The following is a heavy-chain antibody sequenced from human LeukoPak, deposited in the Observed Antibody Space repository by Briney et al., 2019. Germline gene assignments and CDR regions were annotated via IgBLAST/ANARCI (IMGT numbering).Heavy chain of an antibody. CDR1: GFTFSSNY. D-gene: IGHD5-18*01. J-gene: IGHJ6*02. V-gene: IGHV3-66*02. Sequence: PGGSLRLSCAASGFTFSSNYMSWVRQAPGKGLEWVSVIYSGGSTYYADSVKGRFTISRDNSKNAMYLQMNSLRAEDTAVYYCARAHSGYSYGTYYYYGMDVWGQGTTVTVSS. CDR3: ARAHSGYSYGTYYYYGMDV. CDR2: IYSGGST.